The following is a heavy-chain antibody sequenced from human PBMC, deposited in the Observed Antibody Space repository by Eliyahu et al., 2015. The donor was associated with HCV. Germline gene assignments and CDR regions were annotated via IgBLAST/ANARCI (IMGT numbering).Heavy chain of an antibody. CDR2: IYWDDDK. V-gene: IGHV2-5*02. Sequence: QITLKESGPTLVKPTQTLTLTCTFSGFSLSTSGVGVGWIRQPPGKALEWLALIYWDDDKRYSPSLKSRLTITKDTSKNQVVLTMTNMDPVDTATYYCAHRPSVYYDFWSGYYKMNWFDPWGQGTLVTVSS. CDR3: AHRPSVYYDFWSGYYKMNWFDP. D-gene: IGHD3-3*01. J-gene: IGHJ5*02. CDR1: GFSLSTSGVG.